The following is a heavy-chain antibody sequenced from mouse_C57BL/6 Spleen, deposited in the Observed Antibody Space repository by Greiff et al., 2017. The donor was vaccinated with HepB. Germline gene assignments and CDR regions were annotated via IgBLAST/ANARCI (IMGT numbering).Heavy chain of an antibody. CDR3: AKVGYWYFDV. CDR1: GYTFTDYY. V-gene: IGHV1-26*01. Sequence: EVQLQQSGPELVKPGASVKISCKASGYTFTDYYMNWVKQSHGKSLEWIGDINPNNGGTSYNQKFKGKATLTVDKSSSTAYMELRSLTSEDSAVYYCAKVGYWYFDVWGTGTTVTVSS. J-gene: IGHJ1*03. CDR2: INPNNGGT. D-gene: IGHD1-1*01.